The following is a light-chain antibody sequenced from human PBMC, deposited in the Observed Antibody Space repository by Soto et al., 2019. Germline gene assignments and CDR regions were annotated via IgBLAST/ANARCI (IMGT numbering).Light chain of an antibody. J-gene: IGKJ1*01. CDR1: QSVSSRS. V-gene: IGKV3-20*01. CDR2: GAS. Sequence: EIVLTQCQGTLSLSPVERATLSCRDSQSVSSRSLAWYQKKPGQAPRLLISGASSRAANIPDRFSGSGSGTDFTLTINRLEPEDFAVYCCQQYDSSPRTFGQGTKVDI. CDR3: QQYDSSPRT.